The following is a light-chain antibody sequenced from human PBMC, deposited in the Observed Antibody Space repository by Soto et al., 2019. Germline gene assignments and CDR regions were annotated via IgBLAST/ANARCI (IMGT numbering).Light chain of an antibody. V-gene: IGKV1-5*01. CDR3: QQYDSPWT. J-gene: IGKJ1*01. Sequence: IQDTHAPSVLTASVGDRVTITCRASQSINKWVAWYQQKPGKAPNLLISDASSLQSGVPSRFSGSGSGTEFTLTISGLQPQDSPTYYCQQYDSPWTFGQGTKVDIK. CDR1: QSINKW. CDR2: DAS.